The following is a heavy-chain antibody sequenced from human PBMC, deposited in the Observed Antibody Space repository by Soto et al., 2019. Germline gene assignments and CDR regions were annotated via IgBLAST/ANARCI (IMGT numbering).Heavy chain of an antibody. J-gene: IGHJ4*02. D-gene: IGHD1-1*01. V-gene: IGHV3-23*02. Sequence: EEHLLESGGGWVQPGGSLRLSCAASGLTFSRYAMSWVRQAPVKGLEWVSIINPSGEITYYGDSVKGRFTSSRDNSKNTLALSTNCLRAEDTAVYHCVRSLRTSALTTYYFDYRGQGTLVPVSS. CDR1: GLTFSRYA. CDR2: INPSGEIT. CDR3: VRSLRTSALTTYYFDY.